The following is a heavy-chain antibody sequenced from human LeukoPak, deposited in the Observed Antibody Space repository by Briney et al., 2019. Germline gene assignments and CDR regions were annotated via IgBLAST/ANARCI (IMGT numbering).Heavy chain of an antibody. Sequence: GGSLRLSCLTSGFTLSTNAMSWVRQAPGKGLEWISGISGSGASTYYADSVKGRFTISRDNSKNTLYLQMSSLRAEDTAVYYCVKGYDSSGYYPYYFDYWGQGTLVTVSS. CDR2: ISGSGAST. D-gene: IGHD3-22*01. CDR1: GFTLSTNA. V-gene: IGHV3-23*01. CDR3: VKGYDSSGYYPYYFDY. J-gene: IGHJ4*02.